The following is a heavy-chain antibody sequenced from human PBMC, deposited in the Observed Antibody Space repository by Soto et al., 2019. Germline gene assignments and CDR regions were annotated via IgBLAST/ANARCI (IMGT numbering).Heavy chain of an antibody. D-gene: IGHD2-2*01. CDR2: INPNSGGT. CDR3: ARQYCSSTSCYVGAGGY. CDR1: GYTFTGYY. J-gene: IGHJ4*02. Sequence: QVQLVQSGAEVKKPGASVKVSCKASGYTFTGYYMHWVRQAPGQGLEWMGWINPNSGGTNYAQKFQGWVTMTRDTSISTAYMELSRLRSDDTAVYYCARQYCSSTSCYVGAGGYWGQGTLVTVSS. V-gene: IGHV1-2*04.